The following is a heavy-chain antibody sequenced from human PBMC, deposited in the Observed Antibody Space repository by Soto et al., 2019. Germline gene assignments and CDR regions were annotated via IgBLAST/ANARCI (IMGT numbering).Heavy chain of an antibody. D-gene: IGHD2-15*01. J-gene: IGHJ4*02. CDR3: ARGRSDNYFDY. CDR1: GFTFSGYY. CDR2: IKQDGSEK. V-gene: IGHV3-7*01. Sequence: GGSLRLSCAASGFTFSGYYMTWVRQSPGRGLEWVGNIKQDGSEKYYVDSLKGRFSISRDNAKKSLYLQMNSLRVEDTAVYYCARGRSDNYFDYWGQGTLITVSS.